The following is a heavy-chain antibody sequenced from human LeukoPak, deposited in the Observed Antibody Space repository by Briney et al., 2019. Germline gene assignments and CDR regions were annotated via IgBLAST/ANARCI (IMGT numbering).Heavy chain of an antibody. CDR2: ISSRSNYI. CDR3: ARDYLGFGESGFDY. Sequence: PGGSLRLSCGVSGFSFSDHNMNWVRQAPGKGLEWVASISSRSNYIYYADSLKGRVTVSRDNARNSLFLQMTSLRAEDTAVYYCARDYLGFGESGFDYWGQGTQVIVSS. CDR1: GFSFSDHN. V-gene: IGHV3-21*01. D-gene: IGHD3-10*01. J-gene: IGHJ4*02.